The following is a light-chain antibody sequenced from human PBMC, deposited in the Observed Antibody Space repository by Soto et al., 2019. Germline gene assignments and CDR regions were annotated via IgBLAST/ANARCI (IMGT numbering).Light chain of an antibody. Sequence: QSALTQPASVSGSPGQSITISCTGTSSDIGHYDYVSWYQQHPGKAPKLMIYHVTYRPSGVSNRYSGSKSSNSASLTISGLQADEEADYYCCSLTTSHTYVFGSGTKVTVL. CDR1: SSDIGHYDY. J-gene: IGLJ1*01. CDR3: CSLTTSHTYV. V-gene: IGLV2-14*03. CDR2: HVT.